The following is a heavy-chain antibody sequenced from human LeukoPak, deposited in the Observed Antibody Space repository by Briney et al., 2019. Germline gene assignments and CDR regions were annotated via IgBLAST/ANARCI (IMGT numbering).Heavy chain of an antibody. CDR2: IWYDGSNK. CDR1: GFTSSSYG. Sequence: PGRSLRLSCAASGFTSSSYGMHWVRQAPGKGLEWVAIIWYDGSNKYYADSVKGRFTISRDNSKNTLYLQMDSLRAEDTAVYYCARGSVATTPDAFDIWGQGTMVTVSS. J-gene: IGHJ3*02. V-gene: IGHV3-33*01. CDR3: ARGSVATTPDAFDI. D-gene: IGHD5-12*01.